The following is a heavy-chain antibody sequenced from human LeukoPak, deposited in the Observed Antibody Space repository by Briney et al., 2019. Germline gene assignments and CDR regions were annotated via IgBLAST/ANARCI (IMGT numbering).Heavy chain of an antibody. CDR1: GFTVSSNY. CDR3: ARQRRYCSGTNCYSGHDY. CDR2: IYSGGST. Sequence: GGSLRLSCAASGFTVSSNYMSWVRLAPGKGPEWVSIIYSGGSTYYADSVKGRFTISRDNSKNTLYLQMNSLRVEDTAVYYCARQRRYCSGTNCYSGHDYWGQGTLVTVSS. J-gene: IGHJ4*02. D-gene: IGHD2-15*01. V-gene: IGHV3-53*01.